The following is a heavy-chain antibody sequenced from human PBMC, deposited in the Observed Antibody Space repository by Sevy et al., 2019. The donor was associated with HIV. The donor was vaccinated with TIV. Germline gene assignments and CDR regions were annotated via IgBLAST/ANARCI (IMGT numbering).Heavy chain of an antibody. Sequence: GGSLRLSCAGSGFTFSNYWMHWVRQAPGKGLVWVSRINSDGSSTSYAESVTGRFTISGDNAKNTLYRQMNSLRAEDTAEYYCARGPYYRDTNTYFFMHYWGQGTLVTVSS. CDR1: GFTFSNYW. J-gene: IGHJ4*02. D-gene: IGHD3-22*01. CDR2: INSDGSST. V-gene: IGHV3-74*01. CDR3: ARGPYYRDTNTYFFMHY.